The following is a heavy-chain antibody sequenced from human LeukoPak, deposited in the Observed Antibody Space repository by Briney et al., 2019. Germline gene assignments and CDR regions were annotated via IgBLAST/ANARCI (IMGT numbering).Heavy chain of an antibody. CDR1: GGSISSGSYY. J-gene: IGHJ3*01. Sequence: SQTLSLTCTVSGGSISSGSYYWSWIRQPAGKGLEWIGRIYTSGSTNYNPSLKSRVTISVDTSKNQLSLKLSSVTAADTAVYYCARVDYDSIVGRAXWGQGXMVTVS. CDR2: IYTSGST. D-gene: IGHD3-22*01. V-gene: IGHV4-61*02. CDR3: ARVDYDSIVGRAX.